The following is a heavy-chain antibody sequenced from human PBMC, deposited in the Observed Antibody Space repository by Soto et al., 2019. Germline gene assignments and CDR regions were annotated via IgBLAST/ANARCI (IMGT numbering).Heavy chain of an antibody. CDR3: ARMGGGFRPVDY. D-gene: IGHD5-12*01. V-gene: IGHV1-69*13. J-gene: IGHJ4*02. CDR1: GGTCSIYA. Sequence: GASVKVSCKASGGTCSIYAISCVLQAPGQGLEWMGGIIPIFGTANYAQKFQGRVTITADESTSTAYMELSSLRSEDTAVYYCARMGGGFRPVDYWGQGTLVTVSS. CDR2: IIPIFGTA.